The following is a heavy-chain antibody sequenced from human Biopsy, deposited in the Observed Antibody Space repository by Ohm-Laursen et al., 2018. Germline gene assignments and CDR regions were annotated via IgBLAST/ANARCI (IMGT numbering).Heavy chain of an antibody. CDR2: FAPENGKT. J-gene: IGHJ4*02. Sequence: ASVKVSCNVSGSTLTEFSIHWVRQTPGKGLEWMGGFAPENGKTVYAQNFQARVSLTEDASTDTAYMELRSLRSEDTAVYYCAADINVWNVNYWGQGTQVTVSS. D-gene: IGHD1-1*01. V-gene: IGHV1-24*01. CDR1: GSTLTEFS. CDR3: AADINVWNVNY.